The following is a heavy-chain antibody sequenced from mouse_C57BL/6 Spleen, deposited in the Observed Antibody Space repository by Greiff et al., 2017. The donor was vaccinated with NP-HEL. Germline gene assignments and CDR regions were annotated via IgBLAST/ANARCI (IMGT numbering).Heavy chain of an antibody. CDR1: GFSLTSYG. CDR3: ARTAGLHWYFDV. D-gene: IGHD2-2*01. J-gene: IGHJ1*03. CDR2: IWSGGST. V-gene: IGHV2-2*01. Sequence: QVQLKQSGPGLVQPSQSLSITCTVSGFSLTSYGVHWVRQSPGKGLAWLGVIWSGGSTDYNAAFLSRLSISKDNSKSQVFFKMNSLQADDTAIYYCARTAGLHWYFDVWGTGTTVTVSS.